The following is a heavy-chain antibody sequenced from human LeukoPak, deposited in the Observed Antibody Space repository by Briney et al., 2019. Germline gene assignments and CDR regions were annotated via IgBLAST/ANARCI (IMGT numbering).Heavy chain of an antibody. CDR1: GGTFSSYA. J-gene: IGHJ4*02. CDR2: IIPIFGSA. V-gene: IGHV1-69*05. Sequence: SVKVSCKASGGTFSSYAISWVRQAPGQGLEWMGRIIPIFGSANYAQKFQGRVTITTDESTSTAYMELSSLRSEDTAVYYCASLFTMVRGVFDYWGQGTLVTVSS. CDR3: ASLFTMVRGVFDY. D-gene: IGHD3-10*01.